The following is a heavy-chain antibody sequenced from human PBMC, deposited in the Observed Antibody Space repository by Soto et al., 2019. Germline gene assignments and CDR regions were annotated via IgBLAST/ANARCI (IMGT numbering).Heavy chain of an antibody. CDR3: ARGPRYQHLPLES. Sequence: EVRLVESGGRLVKPGWSLRLSCIASGFTFSTSNMNWVRQAPGKGLEWVASISDTSDYIYLTDSVKGRFTISRDNAKNSQYLQMNSLRAYDTAIYYCARGPRYQHLPLESWGQGTLVTVSS. J-gene: IGHJ4*02. CDR1: GFTFSTSN. D-gene: IGHD2-2*01. V-gene: IGHV3-21*01. CDR2: ISDTSDYI.